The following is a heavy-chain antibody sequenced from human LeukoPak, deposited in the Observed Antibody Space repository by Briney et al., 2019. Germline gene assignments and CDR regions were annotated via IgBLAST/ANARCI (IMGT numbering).Heavy chain of an antibody. CDR1: GGSISSYY. CDR2: IYYSGST. CDR3: ARHRYYYRSGSYYGAPYYMDV. D-gene: IGHD3-10*01. J-gene: IGHJ6*03. Sequence: TSETLSLTCTVSGGSISSYYWGWIRQPPGKGLEWIGSIYYSGSTYYNPSLKSRVTISVDTSKNQFSLKLSSVTAADTAVYYCARHRYYYRSGSYYGAPYYMDVWGKGTTVTISS. V-gene: IGHV4-39*01.